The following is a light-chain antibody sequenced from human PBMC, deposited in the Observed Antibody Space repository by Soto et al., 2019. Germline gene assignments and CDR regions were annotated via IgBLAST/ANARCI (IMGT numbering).Light chain of an antibody. CDR3: QQYESSPRT. CDR1: QFIDSY. Sequence: LTQSARSLSASVVDRVTIACRASQFIDSYLNWYQQEPGKAPKLLIYAASSLQSGVSSRFSGSGSGTDFTLTISRLEPEDFAVYYCQQYESSPRTFGQGTKVDIK. V-gene: IGKV1-39*01. CDR2: AAS. J-gene: IGKJ1*01.